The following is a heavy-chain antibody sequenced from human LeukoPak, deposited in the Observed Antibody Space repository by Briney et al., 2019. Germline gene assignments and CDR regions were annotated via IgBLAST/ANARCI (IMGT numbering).Heavy chain of an antibody. V-gene: IGHV3-30*02. CDR3: AKDRGLMAGHFDY. CDR1: GFTFSSYG. CDR2: IRYDGSNK. J-gene: IGHJ4*02. Sequence: GGSLRLSCAASGFTFSSYGMHWVRQAPGKGLEWVAFIRYDGSNKYYADSVKGRFAIPRDNAKNSLYLQMNSLRAEDTAVYYCAKDRGLMAGHFDYWGQGTLVTVSS. D-gene: IGHD6-19*01.